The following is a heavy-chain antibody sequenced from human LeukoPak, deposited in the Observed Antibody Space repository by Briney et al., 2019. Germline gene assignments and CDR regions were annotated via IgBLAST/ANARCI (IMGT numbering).Heavy chain of an antibody. J-gene: IGHJ5*02. CDR3: ARAVLEWLWVWFDP. V-gene: IGHV1-69*13. CDR1: GGTFSSYA. D-gene: IGHD3-3*01. Sequence: RASVKVSCKASGGTFSSYAISWVRPAPGQGLEWMGGIIPIFGTANSAQKFQGGVTITADESTSTAYMELSSLRSEDTAVYYCARAVLEWLWVWFDPWGQGTLVTVSS. CDR2: IIPIFGTA.